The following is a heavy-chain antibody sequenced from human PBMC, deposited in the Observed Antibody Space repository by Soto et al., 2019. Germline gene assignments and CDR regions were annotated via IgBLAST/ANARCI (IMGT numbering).Heavy chain of an antibody. V-gene: IGHV4-38-2*01. CDR3: GRSGGSAGWFDP. D-gene: IGHD2-15*01. Sequence: SATLSLTCVVSGYSITTGYYWVWTRQPPGKGLEWIGSISHSGTSFYSSSLKSRVTISKDASKNQFSLKVNSVIAADTAGYYCGRSGGSAGWFDPWGPGSLVTVSS. J-gene: IGHJ5*02. CDR2: ISHSGTS. CDR1: GYSITTGYY.